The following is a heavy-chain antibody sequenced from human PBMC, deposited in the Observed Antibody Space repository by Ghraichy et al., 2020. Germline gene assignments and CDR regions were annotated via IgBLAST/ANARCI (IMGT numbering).Heavy chain of an antibody. Sequence: GGSLRLSCAASGFTFSSYAMSWVRQAPGKGLEWVSAISGSGGSTYYADSVKGRFTISRDNSKNTLYLQMNSLRAEDTAVYYCAKELVITSGLNNYYYYYGMDVWGQGTTVTVSS. D-gene: IGHD3-9*01. V-gene: IGHV3-23*01. CDR2: ISGSGGST. CDR3: AKELVITSGLNNYYYYYGMDV. J-gene: IGHJ6*02. CDR1: GFTFSSYA.